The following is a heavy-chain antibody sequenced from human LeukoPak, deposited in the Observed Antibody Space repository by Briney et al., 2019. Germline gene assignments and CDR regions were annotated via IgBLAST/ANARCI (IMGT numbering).Heavy chain of an antibody. J-gene: IGHJ6*03. CDR2: IRSKANSYAT. CDR3: AKDSYYYYIDV. CDR1: GFTFSGST. Sequence: GGSLRLSCAASGFTFSGSTIHWVRQASGKGLEWVGRIRSKANSYATAYGASVKGRFTISRDDSKNTAYLQMNSLRTEDTAVYYCAKDSYYYYIDVWGKGTTVTVSS. V-gene: IGHV3-73*01.